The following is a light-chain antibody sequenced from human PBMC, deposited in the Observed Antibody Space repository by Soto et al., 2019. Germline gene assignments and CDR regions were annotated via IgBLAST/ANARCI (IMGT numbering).Light chain of an antibody. CDR2: WAS. CDR3: QQYFSSPPT. J-gene: IGKJ4*01. CDR1: QSVFYSSNSKNY. Sequence: DIVMTQSPDSLAVSLGERATINCKSSQSVFYSSNSKNYLAWYQQKPGQPPKLLIYWASARESGVPDRFSGSVSGKDFTLTISRLQAEDVAVYFCQQYFSSPPTFGGGTKVEIK. V-gene: IGKV4-1*01.